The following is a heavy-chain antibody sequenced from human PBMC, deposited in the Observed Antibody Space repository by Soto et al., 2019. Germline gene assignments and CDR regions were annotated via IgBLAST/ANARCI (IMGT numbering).Heavy chain of an antibody. D-gene: IGHD2-8*01. V-gene: IGHV3-30*04. CDR2: ISYDGRNE. CDR3: TRETMTIRLYFDY. CDR1: GFTFSGYA. J-gene: IGHJ4*02. Sequence: SLRLSCAASGFTFSGYAMHWVRQAPGKGLEWVAVISYDGRNEYYADSVKGRFTISRDNSKNTLYLQLNSLRAEDTAMYYCTRETMTIRLYFDYWGQGALVTVSS.